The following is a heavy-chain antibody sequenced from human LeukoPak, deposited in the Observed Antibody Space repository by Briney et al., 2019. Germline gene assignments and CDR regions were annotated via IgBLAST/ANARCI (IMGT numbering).Heavy chain of an antibody. J-gene: IGHJ5*02. CDR2: ISYDGSKK. Sequence: GGSLRLSCAAPGITFRSYAMHWVRQAPGKGLEWVAVISYDGSKKFYEDSVKGRFTISRDNSKNTLNLQMNSLRAEDTAVYYCVRGYSYGWFDPWGKGTLVTVSS. CDR3: VRGYSYGWFDP. CDR1: GITFRSYA. D-gene: IGHD5-18*01. V-gene: IGHV3-30*03.